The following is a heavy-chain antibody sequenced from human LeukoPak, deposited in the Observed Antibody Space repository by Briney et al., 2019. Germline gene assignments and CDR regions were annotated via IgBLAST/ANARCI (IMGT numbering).Heavy chain of an antibody. CDR3: TTDKSITIFGVAFDY. V-gene: IGHV3-15*01. CDR2: IKSKTDGGTT. D-gene: IGHD3-3*01. Sequence: GGPLGLSWAASEFTFINAWRSWVRQAPGKGLEWVGRIKSKTDGGTTDYAAPVKGRFTISRDDSKNTLYLQMNSLKTEDTAVYYCTTDKSITIFGVAFDYWGQGTLVTVSS. J-gene: IGHJ4*02. CDR1: EFTFINAW.